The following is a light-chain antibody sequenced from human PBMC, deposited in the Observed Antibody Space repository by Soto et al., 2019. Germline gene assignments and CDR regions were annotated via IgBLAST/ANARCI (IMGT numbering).Light chain of an antibody. V-gene: IGLV2-11*01. CDR2: DVT. Sequence: QSALTQPRSVSGSPGQSATISCTGTSSDAGGYDYVSWYQQHPGKAPKLMIYDVTNRPSGVPDRFSGSRSGNTASLTISGRHAEDDADYYCCSYAGTYTFYVFGTGTKVTVL. J-gene: IGLJ1*01. CDR1: SSDAGGYDY. CDR3: CSYAGTYTFYV.